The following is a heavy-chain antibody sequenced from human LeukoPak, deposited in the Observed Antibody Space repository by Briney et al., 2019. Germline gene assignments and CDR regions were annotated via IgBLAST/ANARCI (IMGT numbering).Heavy chain of an antibody. CDR1: GFTFSDYT. J-gene: IGHJ4*02. Sequence: GGSLRLSCAASGFTFSDYTLHWVRQAPGKRLEWVALMSYDGNTKYYADSVKGRFTVSRDNPKNTLYVQMNSLRAEDTAVYYCARAQSGYPPDYWGQGTLVAVSS. D-gene: IGHD3-9*01. V-gene: IGHV3-30-3*01. CDR3: ARAQSGYPPDY. CDR2: MSYDGNTK.